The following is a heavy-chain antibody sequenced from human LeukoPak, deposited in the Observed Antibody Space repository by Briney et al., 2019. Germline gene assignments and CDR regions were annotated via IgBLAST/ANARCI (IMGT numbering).Heavy chain of an antibody. J-gene: IGHJ4*02. Sequence: GGSLRLSCAASGFTFSSYAMSWVRQAPGKGLEWVSAISGSGGSTYYADSVKGRFTISRDNSKNTPYLQMNSLRAEDTAVYYCARVLRGYDILTGYSAIDYWGQGTLVTVSS. CDR1: GFTFSSYA. V-gene: IGHV3-23*01. D-gene: IGHD3-9*01. CDR3: ARVLRGYDILTGYSAIDY. CDR2: ISGSGGST.